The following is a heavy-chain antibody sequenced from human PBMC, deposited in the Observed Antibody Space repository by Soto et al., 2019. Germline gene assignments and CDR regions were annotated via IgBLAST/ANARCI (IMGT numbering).Heavy chain of an antibody. CDR1: GGSFSGYF. CDR3: ARWVRGYIFDY. J-gene: IGHJ4*02. D-gene: IGHD3-10*01. V-gene: IGHV4-34*01. Sequence: SETLSLTCGVYGGSFSGYFCSWIRQPPGKGLEWIGEINHSGSTSYNPSLQSRVTISVDTSKSQFSLKLTSVTAADTAVYYCARWVRGYIFDYWGQGALVTVS. CDR2: INHSGST.